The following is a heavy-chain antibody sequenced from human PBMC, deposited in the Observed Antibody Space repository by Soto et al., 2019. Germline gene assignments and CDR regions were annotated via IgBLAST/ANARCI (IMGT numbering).Heavy chain of an antibody. D-gene: IGHD3-16*01. J-gene: IGHJ6*02. CDR1: GFTFSSYE. CDR2: ISSSGSTI. V-gene: IGHV3-48*03. CDR3: ARDISKHTKSWDYYGMAV. Sequence: VRLSCAASGFTFSSYEMNWVRQAPGKGLEWVSYISSSGSTIYYADSVKGRFTISRDNAKNSLYLQMNSLRAEDTAVYYCARDISKHTKSWDYYGMAVWGQGTTVTVSS.